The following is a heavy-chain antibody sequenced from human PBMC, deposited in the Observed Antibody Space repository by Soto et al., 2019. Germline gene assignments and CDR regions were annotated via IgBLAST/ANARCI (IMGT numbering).Heavy chain of an antibody. CDR1: GFTFSGNW. CDR2: INHEGGVK. CDR3: TSRPPDINYYGVFDH. D-gene: IGHD3-22*01. Sequence: GGPLRLSCAALGFTFSGNWITWVRQAPGKGLEGVANINHEGGVKFYADAVNGRFTISRDNGKNSLFLQMNSRRAEDTALYCCTSRPPDINYYGVFDHWGQGTPVTVSS. J-gene: IGHJ4*02. V-gene: IGHV3-7*03.